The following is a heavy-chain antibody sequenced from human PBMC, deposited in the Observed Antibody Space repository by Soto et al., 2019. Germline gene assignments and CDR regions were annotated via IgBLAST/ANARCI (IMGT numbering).Heavy chain of an antibody. CDR1: GFTFSDHF. CDR2: TTNKRNNYTT. Sequence: LESGGDLVQPGESLRLSCSASGFTFSDHFVDWIRQPPGKGLEWIGRTTNKRNNYTTPFAASVSGRFAISRDFSKNSVYLQMNSLKTEVTAVDYCRALGMSDSWGQGTLVTVSP. CDR3: RALGMSDS. D-gene: IGHD1-26*01. V-gene: IGHV3-72*01. J-gene: IGHJ5*01.